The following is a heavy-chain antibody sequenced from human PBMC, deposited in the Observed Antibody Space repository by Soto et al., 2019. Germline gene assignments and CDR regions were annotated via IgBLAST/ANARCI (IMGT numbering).Heavy chain of an antibody. CDR3: ASMVAEVY. Sequence: EVQLVESGGGLVKPGGSLRLSCAASGFTFSTYTMYWVRQAPGKGLEWVSSIGSSGTYIYYADSVKGRFTISRDNAKESRYLQMNSLGAEDTAVYYCASMVAEVYWGQGTLVTVSS. D-gene: IGHD5-12*01. V-gene: IGHV3-21*01. J-gene: IGHJ4*02. CDR2: IGSSGTYI. CDR1: GFTFSTYT.